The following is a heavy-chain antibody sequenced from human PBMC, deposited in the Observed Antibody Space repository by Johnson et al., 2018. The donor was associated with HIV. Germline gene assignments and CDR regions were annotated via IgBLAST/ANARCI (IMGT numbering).Heavy chain of an antibody. V-gene: IGHV3-30*02. Sequence: QVQLVESGGGVVQPGESLRLSCVASGFIFSNYGVHWVRQAPGKGLEWVAFIQNDGTKKHYADFVKGRFTVSRDNSRNTVFVQMSNLRTEETAVYYCAKGEAQEGWIQLGSYAFDFWGRGTMVTVSS. D-gene: IGHD7-27*01. J-gene: IGHJ3*01. CDR2: IQNDGTKK. CDR3: AKGEAQEGWIQLGSYAFDF. CDR1: GFIFSNYG.